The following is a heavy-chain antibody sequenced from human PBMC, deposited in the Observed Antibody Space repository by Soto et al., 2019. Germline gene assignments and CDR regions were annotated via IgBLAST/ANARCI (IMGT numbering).Heavy chain of an antibody. Sequence: SETLSLTCSIYSGSSSGYYWSWIRQPPGKGLEWIGEISQSGNTNYSPSLKSRVSISIDTSMKQFSLNLASVSAADTAVYYCARAPKVSGSSQTRPDFWGQGTLVT. CDR2: ISQSGNT. D-gene: IGHD6-6*01. CDR1: SGSSSGYY. V-gene: IGHV4-34*01. CDR3: ARAPKVSGSSQTRPDF. J-gene: IGHJ4*02.